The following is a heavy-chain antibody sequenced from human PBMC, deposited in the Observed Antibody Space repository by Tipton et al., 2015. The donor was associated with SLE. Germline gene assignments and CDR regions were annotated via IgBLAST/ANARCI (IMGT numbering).Heavy chain of an antibody. D-gene: IGHD3-16*01. J-gene: IGHJ6*03. CDR3: ARGWGASGYYYLDV. Sequence: GLVKPSQTLSLTCAISGDSVSSNIAAWAWVRQSPSRGLEWLGRTFNRSKWYNEYAVSVRGRVTVNPDTSKNQFSLQLSSVTAADTAIYYCARGWGASGYYYLDVWGKGATVTVSS. V-gene: IGHV6-1*01. CDR2: TFNRSKWYN. CDR1: GDSVSSNIAA.